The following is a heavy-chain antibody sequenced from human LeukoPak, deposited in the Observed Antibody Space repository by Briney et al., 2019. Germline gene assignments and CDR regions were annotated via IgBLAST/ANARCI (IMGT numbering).Heavy chain of an antibody. CDR2: LSGSGGTT. CDR1: GFSFSSYA. V-gene: IGHV3-23*01. J-gene: IGHJ4*02. Sequence: GGSLRLSCAASGFSFSSYAMTWVRQAPGKGLEWVSSLSGSGGTTYHPDSVKGRFTISRDNSKNTLYLQMNSLRAEDTAVYYCAKDGTIFGVVIRGYFDYWGQGTLVTVSS. D-gene: IGHD3-3*01. CDR3: AKDGTIFGVVIRGYFDY.